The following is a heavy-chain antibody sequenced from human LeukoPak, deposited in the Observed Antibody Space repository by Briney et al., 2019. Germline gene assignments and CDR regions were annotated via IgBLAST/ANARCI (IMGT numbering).Heavy chain of an antibody. CDR2: IYYSGST. J-gene: IGHJ4*02. V-gene: IGHV4-39*01. CDR1: GGSISSSSYY. Sequence: PSETLSLTCTVSGGSISSSSYYWGWIRQPPGKGLEWIGSIYYSGSTYYNPSLKSRVTISVDTSKNQFSLKLSSVTAADTAVYYCARGDSRRAYYYDSSGYYYGYWGQGTLVTVSS. D-gene: IGHD3-22*01. CDR3: ARGDSRRAYYYDSSGYYYGY.